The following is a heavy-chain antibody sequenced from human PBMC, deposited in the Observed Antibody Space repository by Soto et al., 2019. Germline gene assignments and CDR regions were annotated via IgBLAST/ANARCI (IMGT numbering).Heavy chain of an antibody. D-gene: IGHD2-21*02. Sequence: EVQLVESGGGLVQPGGSLRLSCVASGFTFNYYWMHWVRQAPGEGLMWVSRLQTDGMQPDYADSVKGRFTISGDNAKNTLYLQMTNLRAEEKAVYYCARGGDPDYWGQGTLVTVSS. CDR2: LQTDGMQP. CDR1: GFTFNYYW. V-gene: IGHV3-74*01. J-gene: IGHJ4*02. CDR3: ARGGDPDY.